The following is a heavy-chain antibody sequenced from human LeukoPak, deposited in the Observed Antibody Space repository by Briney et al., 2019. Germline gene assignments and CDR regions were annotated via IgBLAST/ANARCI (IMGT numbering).Heavy chain of an antibody. CDR1: GGSISSSSYY. CDR3: ARSDLAWLQETPHKEGLIFDY. Sequence: SETLSLTCTVSGGSISSSSYYWGWIRQPPGKGLEWIGSIYYSGSTYYNPSLKSRVTISVDTSKNQFSLKLSSVTAADTAVYYCARSDLAWLQETPHKEGLIFDYWGQGTLVTVSS. CDR2: IYYSGST. V-gene: IGHV4-39*01. J-gene: IGHJ4*02. D-gene: IGHD5-18*01.